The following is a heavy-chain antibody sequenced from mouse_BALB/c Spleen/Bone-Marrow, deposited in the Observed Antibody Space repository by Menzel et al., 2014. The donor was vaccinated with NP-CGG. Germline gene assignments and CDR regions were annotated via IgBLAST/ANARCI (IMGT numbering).Heavy chain of an antibody. Sequence: VQLQHSGPSLVKPSQTLSLSCSVTGDSITSGYLNWIRKTPGNKLEYIRTISYSGSTYYSPSLKSRISITRDTSKNQYYLQLNSVTTEDTATYYCATYDGYYFDYWGQGTTLTVSS. CDR1: GDSITSGY. CDR2: ISYSGST. V-gene: IGHV3-8*02. J-gene: IGHJ2*01. D-gene: IGHD2-3*01. CDR3: ATYDGYYFDY.